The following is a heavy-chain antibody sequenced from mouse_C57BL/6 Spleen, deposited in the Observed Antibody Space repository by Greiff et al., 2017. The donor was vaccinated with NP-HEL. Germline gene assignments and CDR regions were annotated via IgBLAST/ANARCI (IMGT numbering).Heavy chain of an antibody. CDR3: ARGGSTPRGWYFDV. J-gene: IGHJ1*03. Sequence: QVQLKESGAELVKPGASVKMSCKASGYTFTTYPIEWMKQNHGKSLEWIGNFYPYNDDTKYNEKFQGKATLTVENYSSTVYLELSRLTSDDSAVYYCARGGSTPRGWYFDVWGTGTTVTVSS. V-gene: IGHV1-47*01. CDR1: GYTFTTYP. D-gene: IGHD2-1*01. CDR2: FYPYNDDT.